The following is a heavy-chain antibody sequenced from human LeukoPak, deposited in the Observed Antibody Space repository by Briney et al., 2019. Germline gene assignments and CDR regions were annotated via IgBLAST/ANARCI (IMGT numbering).Heavy chain of an antibody. D-gene: IGHD3-22*01. CDR1: GYTFTYYY. CDR2: INPNGGGT. V-gene: IGHV1-2*02. Sequence: GASVTVSFKVSGYTFTYYYMHWGRQAPGQGIEWMGWINPNGGGTNNAQKFQGRVTMTRDTSFNTGYMELSSLRSDDTAVYYCARRYHYDTSAYYYGFNHWGQGTLVTISS. CDR3: ARRYHYDTSAYYYGFNH. J-gene: IGHJ4*02.